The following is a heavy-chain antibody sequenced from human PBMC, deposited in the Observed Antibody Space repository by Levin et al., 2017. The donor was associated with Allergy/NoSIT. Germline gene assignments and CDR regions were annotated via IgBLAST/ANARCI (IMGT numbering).Heavy chain of an antibody. D-gene: IGHD6-13*01. J-gene: IGHJ4*02. CDR1: GFTFSSFN. CDR3: AREYSSSWYYIDY. CDR2: VSGSSAYM. V-gene: IGHV3-21*06. Sequence: GGSLRLSCAASGFTFSSFNMNWVRQPPGKGLEWVSSVSGSSAYMYYADSLKGRFTISRDNGKNTLHLQMDSLRAEDTAVYYCAREYSSSWYYIDYWGQGTLVTVSS.